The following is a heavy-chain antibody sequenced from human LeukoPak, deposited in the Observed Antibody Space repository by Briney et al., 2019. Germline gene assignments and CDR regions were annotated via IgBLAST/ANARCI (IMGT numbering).Heavy chain of an antibody. D-gene: IGHD6-19*01. V-gene: IGHV3-53*01. CDR2: IYSGGST. CDR3: ARGSVAGTSFDY. Sequence: GGSLRLSCAASGSTVSSNYMSWVRQAPGKGLEWVSVIYSGGSTYYADSVKGRFTISRDNSKNTLYLQMNSLRAEDTAVYYCARGSVAGTSFDYWGQGTLVTVSS. J-gene: IGHJ4*02. CDR1: GSTVSSNY.